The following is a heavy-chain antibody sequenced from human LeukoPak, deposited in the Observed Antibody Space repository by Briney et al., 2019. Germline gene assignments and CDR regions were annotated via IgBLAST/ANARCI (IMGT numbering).Heavy chain of an antibody. J-gene: IGHJ5*02. Sequence: PSETLSLTCTVSGGFISSGGYYWSWIRQHPGRRLEWIGYIYYSGSTYYNPSLKSRVTISVDTSKNQFSLKLSSVTAADTAVYYCASGNSGYDTNNWFDPWGQGPLVTVSS. CDR3: ASGNSGYDTNNWFDP. V-gene: IGHV4-31*03. CDR1: GGFISSGGYY. D-gene: IGHD5-12*01. CDR2: IYYSGST.